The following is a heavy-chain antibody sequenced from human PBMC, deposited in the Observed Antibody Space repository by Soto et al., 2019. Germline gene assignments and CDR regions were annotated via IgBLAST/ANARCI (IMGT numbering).Heavy chain of an antibody. Sequence: SETLSLTCIVSGDSVTSGSYYWTWLRQPPGQGLEWIGYISYTGRTKYNPSLQSRVTISVHTSKNDFSLNLSSVTAADTAVYFCAREWGLLPYYVMNVWGHGTAVTVSS. V-gene: IGHV4-61*03. CDR2: ISYTGRT. D-gene: IGHD7-27*01. CDR3: AREWGLLPYYVMNV. J-gene: IGHJ6*02. CDR1: GDSVTSGSYY.